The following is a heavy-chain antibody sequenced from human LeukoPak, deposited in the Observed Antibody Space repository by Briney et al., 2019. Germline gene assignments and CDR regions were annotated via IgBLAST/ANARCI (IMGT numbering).Heavy chain of an antibody. CDR3: AKNQGELLY. V-gene: IGHV3-23*01. D-gene: IGHD1-7*01. CDR1: GFTFSTYG. J-gene: IGHJ4*02. CDR2: VSSGGNT. Sequence: PGGSLRLSCVASGFTFSTYGMSWVRQAPEKGLEWVSGVSSGGNTYYADSVKGRFTISRDNSKNTLFLQMNSLRAEDTAVYYCAKNQGELLYGGQGSLVPVSS.